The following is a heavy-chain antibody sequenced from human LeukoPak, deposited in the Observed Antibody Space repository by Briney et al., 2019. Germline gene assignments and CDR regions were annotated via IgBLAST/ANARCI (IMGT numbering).Heavy chain of an antibody. J-gene: IGHJ3*02. CDR1: GFTFSSYE. D-gene: IGHD4-17*01. CDR2: ISSSHSTT. Sequence: GGSLRLSCAASGFTFSSYEMNWVRQAPGKGLEWVSYISSSHSTTYHADSVKGRFTISRDNAKNSLYLQMNSLRAEDTAVYYCAREVPTGQAFDIWGQGTMVTVSS. V-gene: IGHV3-48*03. CDR3: AREVPTGQAFDI.